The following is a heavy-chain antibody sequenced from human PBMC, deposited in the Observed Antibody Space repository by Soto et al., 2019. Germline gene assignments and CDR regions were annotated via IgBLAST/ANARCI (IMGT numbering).Heavy chain of an antibody. CDR1: GGSISSGGYY. CDR3: ARSSTSANYFDY. D-gene: IGHD2-2*01. V-gene: IGHV4-31*03. J-gene: IGHJ4*02. Sequence: QVQLQESGPGLVKPSQTLSLTCTVSGGSISSGGYYWSWIRQHPGKGLEWIGYIYYSGSTYYNPSHKSRVTISVDTSKNQISLKLSSVTAADTAVYYCARSSTSANYFDYWGQGTLVTVSS. CDR2: IYYSGST.